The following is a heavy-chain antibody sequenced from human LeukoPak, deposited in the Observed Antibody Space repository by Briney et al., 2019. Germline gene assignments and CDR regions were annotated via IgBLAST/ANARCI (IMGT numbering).Heavy chain of an antibody. V-gene: IGHV1-18*01. D-gene: IGHD4/OR15-4a*01. Sequence: GAPVKVSCKASGYTFTSYGISWVRQAPGQGLEWMGWISAYNGNTNYAQKLQGRVTMTTDTSTSTAYMELRSLRSDDTAVYYCARAPLRVLPGDAFDIWGQGTMVTVSS. CDR1: GYTFTSYG. CDR3: ARAPLRVLPGDAFDI. J-gene: IGHJ3*02. CDR2: ISAYNGNT.